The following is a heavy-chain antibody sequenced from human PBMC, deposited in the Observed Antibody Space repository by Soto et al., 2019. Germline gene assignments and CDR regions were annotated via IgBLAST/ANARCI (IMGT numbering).Heavy chain of an antibody. CDR1: GFTFRNYD. J-gene: IGHJ4*02. Sequence: PGGSLRLSCAASGFTFRNYDLHWVRQAPGKGLEWVSFLSGSGGGTYYADSVKGRFTISRDNSKNTLYLQMNSLRAEDTAVYYCATLGPDRLLASWGQGTLVTVSS. V-gene: IGHV3-23*01. CDR2: LSGSGGGT. CDR3: ATLGPDRLLAS. D-gene: IGHD3-22*01.